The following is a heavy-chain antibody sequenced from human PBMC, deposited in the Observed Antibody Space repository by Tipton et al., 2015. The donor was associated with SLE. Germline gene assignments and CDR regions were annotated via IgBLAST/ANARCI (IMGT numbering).Heavy chain of an antibody. CDR3: ARGTFSAFDL. CDR1: GDSVSSNTVA. J-gene: IGHJ3*01. CDR2: TYYRSKWYY. Sequence: GLVKPSQTLSLTCAISGDSVSSNTVAWNWVRQSPSSGLEWLGRTYYRSKWYYDYALSLKSRITINPDTSKNQSSLQLNSMTPEDTAVYYCARGTFSAFDLWGQGTLVTVSS. V-gene: IGHV6-1*01. D-gene: IGHD2/OR15-2a*01.